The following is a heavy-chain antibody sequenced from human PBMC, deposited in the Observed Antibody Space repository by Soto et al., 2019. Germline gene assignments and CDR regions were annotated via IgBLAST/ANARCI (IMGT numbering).Heavy chain of an antibody. D-gene: IGHD1-1*01. V-gene: IGHV1-3*01. J-gene: IGHJ4*02. CDR3: SNDKLTGILDY. CDR1: GYTFTSYE. CDR2: INAGNGNT. Sequence: GASVKVSCKASGYTFTSYEMHWVRQAPGQRIERMGWINAGNGNTKYSQKFQGRVTITRDTSASTAYMELSSLRSEDTVLYYCSNDKLTGILDYSGQRTLVTVSS.